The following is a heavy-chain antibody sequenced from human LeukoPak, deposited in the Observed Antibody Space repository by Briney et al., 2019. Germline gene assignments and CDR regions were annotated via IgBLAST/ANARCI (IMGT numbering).Heavy chain of an antibody. J-gene: IGHJ1*01. CDR3: TRGETVTRY. D-gene: IGHD4-17*01. Sequence: GGSLRLSCAASGFTVSSNYMSWVRQAPGKGLEWVSVIYSGGSTDYADSVKGRFTISRDNAKNTLYMQMNNLRAEDTAVYYCTRGETVTRYWGQGTLVTVSS. V-gene: IGHV3-66*01. CDR1: GFTVSSNY. CDR2: IYSGGST.